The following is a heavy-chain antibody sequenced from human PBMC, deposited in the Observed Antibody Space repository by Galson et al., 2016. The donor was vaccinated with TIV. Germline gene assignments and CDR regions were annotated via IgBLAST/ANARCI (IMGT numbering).Heavy chain of an antibody. CDR1: GFTFSSHG. Sequence: SLRLSCAASGFTFSSHGIHWVRQAPGKGLEWVAVISYDEKYKHYADSVKGRFTISRDNSKNMVYLQMNSLRPEDTAVYFCAKDPRVYGDYLLAYFDYWGQGILVTGSP. J-gene: IGHJ4*02. CDR3: AKDPRVYGDYLLAYFDY. CDR2: ISYDEKYK. V-gene: IGHV3-30*18. D-gene: IGHD4-17*01.